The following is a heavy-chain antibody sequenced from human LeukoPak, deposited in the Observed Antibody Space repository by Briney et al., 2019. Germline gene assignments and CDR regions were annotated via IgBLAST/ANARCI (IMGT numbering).Heavy chain of an antibody. CDR3: ARSQVWFGESPGDYFDS. J-gene: IGHJ4*02. CDR1: GHTYIAYG. V-gene: IGHV1-18*01. Sequence: ASVKVSCKASGHTYIAYGISWVRQAPGQGLEWMGWISAYNDNRKYAQKFLGRVTLTTDTPTSTAYMELRSLRSDDTAVYYCARSQVWFGESPGDYFDSWGQGTLVTVSS. D-gene: IGHD3-10*01. CDR2: ISAYNDNR.